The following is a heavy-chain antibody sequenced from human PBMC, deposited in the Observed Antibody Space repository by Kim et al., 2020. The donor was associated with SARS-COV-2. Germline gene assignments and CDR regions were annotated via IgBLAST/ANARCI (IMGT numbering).Heavy chain of an antibody. D-gene: IGHD1-26*01. V-gene: IGHV2-70*01. CDR2: IDWDDDK. CDR3: ALGRLSGSDAPFDY. Sequence: SGPTLVKPTQTLTLTCTFSGFSLSTSGMCVSWIRQPPGKALEWLALIDWDDDKYYSTSLKTRLTISKDTSKNQVVLTMTNMDPVDTATYYCALGRLSGSDAPFDYWGQGTLVTVSS. CDR1: GFSLSTSGMC. J-gene: IGHJ4*02.